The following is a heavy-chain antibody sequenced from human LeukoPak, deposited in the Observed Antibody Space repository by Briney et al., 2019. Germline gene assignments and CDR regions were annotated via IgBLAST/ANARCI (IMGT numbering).Heavy chain of an antibody. J-gene: IGHJ4*02. Sequence: SETLSLTCAVYGGSFSGYYWSWIRQPPGKGLEWSGEINHSGSTNYNPSLKSRVTISVDTSKNQFSLKLSSVTAADTAVYYCARGSQWLRIYYYFACWGQGTLVTVSS. CDR2: INHSGST. CDR3: ARGSQWLRIYYYFAC. CDR1: GGSFSGYY. V-gene: IGHV4-34*01. D-gene: IGHD5-12*01.